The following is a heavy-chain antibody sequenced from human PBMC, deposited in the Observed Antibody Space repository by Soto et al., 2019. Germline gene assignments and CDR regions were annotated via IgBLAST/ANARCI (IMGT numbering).Heavy chain of an antibody. J-gene: IGHJ3*02. CDR2: FLIGGDT. CDR3: AREPLWSGPLPLDAFDI. Sequence: GGSLRLSCAASGFVVRDYYMSWVRQAPGKGLEWVAVFLIGGDTHYGESVKGRFTISRDNSKNTLYLQMNSLRAEDTAVYYCAREPLWSGPLPLDAFDISGKGPIVKVS. CDR1: GFVVRDYY. D-gene: IGHD3-3*01. V-gene: IGHV3-53*01.